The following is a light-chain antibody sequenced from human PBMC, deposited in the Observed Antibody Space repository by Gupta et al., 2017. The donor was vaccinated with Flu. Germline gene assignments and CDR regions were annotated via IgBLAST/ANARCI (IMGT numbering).Light chain of an antibody. J-gene: IGLJ3*02. CDR3: SSYTSSSTWV. CDR2: EVS. CDR1: SSDVGGYSY. V-gene: IGLV2-14*01. Sequence: QSALTQPASVSGSPGQSITLSCTATSSDVGGYSYVSWYQQHPDKAPKLMIYEVSNRPSGVSNRFSGSKYGNTASLTITGLQAEDEADYYCSSYTSSSTWVFGGGTKLTVL.